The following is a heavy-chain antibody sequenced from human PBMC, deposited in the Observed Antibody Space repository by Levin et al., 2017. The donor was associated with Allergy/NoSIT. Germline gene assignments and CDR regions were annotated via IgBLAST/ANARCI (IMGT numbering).Heavy chain of an antibody. CDR3: VKDIYLGQWPQQYGMDV. CDR1: GFNFDEYA. Sequence: QPGGSLRLSCAASGFNFDEYAMHWVRQGPGKGLEWVSGIIWNSETMGYADSVKGRFTISRDNAKNSLYLQMNSLRPEDTAVYYCVKDIYLGQWPQQYGMDVWGQGTTVTVS. J-gene: IGHJ6*02. CDR2: IIWNSETM. D-gene: IGHD6-19*01. V-gene: IGHV3-9*01.